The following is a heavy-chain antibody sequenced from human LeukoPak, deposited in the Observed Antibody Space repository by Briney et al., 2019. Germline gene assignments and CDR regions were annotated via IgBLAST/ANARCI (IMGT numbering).Heavy chain of an antibody. D-gene: IGHD5-18*01. Sequence: PGGSLRLSCAASGFTFSSYSMNWVRQAPGKGLEWVSSISSSSSHIYYADSVKGRFTISRDNAKNSLYLQMNSLRAEDTAVYFCARDFPDPTTMGMVWGQGSLVTVSS. V-gene: IGHV3-21*01. CDR2: ISSSSSHI. CDR1: GFTFSSYS. CDR3: ARDFPDPTTMGMV. J-gene: IGHJ4*02.